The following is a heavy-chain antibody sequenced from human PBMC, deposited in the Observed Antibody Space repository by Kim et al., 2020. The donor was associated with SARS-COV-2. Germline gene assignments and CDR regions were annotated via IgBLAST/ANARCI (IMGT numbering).Heavy chain of an antibody. D-gene: IGHD3-16*01. J-gene: IGHJ4*02. V-gene: IGHV4-30-2*03. Sequence: YNPSLKSRGTMSLDKSNNQFSLNLISVTAADTAVYYCARRLGDSSNLDYWGQGTLVTVSS. CDR3: ARRLGDSSNLDY.